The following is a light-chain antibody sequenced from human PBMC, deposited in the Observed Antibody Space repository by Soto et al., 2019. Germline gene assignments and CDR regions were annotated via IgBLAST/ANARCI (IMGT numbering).Light chain of an antibody. V-gene: IGKV1-9*01. CDR3: QQLFMYPPT. Sequence: IQLTQSPSSLSPCRGVRVTITCRASQSIIKYIAWYQQKPGKAPKLLIYGASSLQSGVPSRFSGSGSGTDFTLTVSSLQPEDFATYYCQQLFMYPPTFGPGTKVDI. J-gene: IGKJ3*01. CDR1: QSIIKY. CDR2: GAS.